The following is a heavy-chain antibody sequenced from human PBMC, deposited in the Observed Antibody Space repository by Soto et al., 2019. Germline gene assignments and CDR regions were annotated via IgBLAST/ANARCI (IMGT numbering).Heavy chain of an antibody. CDR1: GGSIGTYF. CDR2: IYTSETT. V-gene: IGHV4-4*07. D-gene: IGHD6-19*01. CDR3: ARDRYSSGGDYFDP. J-gene: IGHJ5*02. Sequence: QVQLQESGPGLVRPSETLSLTCTVSGGSIGTYFWSWIRQPAGKGLECIGRIYTSETTNYNPSLKSRVTMSLDTSKNQFSLRLSSVTAADTAIYYCARDRYSSGGDYFDPWGQGTLVTVSS.